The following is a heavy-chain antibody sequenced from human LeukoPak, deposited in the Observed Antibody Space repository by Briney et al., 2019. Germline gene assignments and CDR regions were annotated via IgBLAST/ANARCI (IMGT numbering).Heavy chain of an antibody. D-gene: IGHD4-23*01. CDR1: GFTFSSYA. V-gene: IGHV3-23*01. J-gene: IGHJ4*02. CDR3: ARDSRGNPGGHFDY. CDR2: ISGSGDNT. Sequence: GGSLRLSCAASGFTFSSYAMSWVRQAPGKGLEWVSGISGSGDNTYYADSVKGRFTISRDNSKNTLYLQMNSLRAEDTAVYYCARDSRGNPGGHFDYWGQGTLVTVSS.